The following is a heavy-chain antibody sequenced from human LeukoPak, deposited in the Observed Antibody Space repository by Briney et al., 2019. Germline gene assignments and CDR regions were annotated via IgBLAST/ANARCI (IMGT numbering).Heavy chain of an antibody. D-gene: IGHD1-1*01. CDR2: ISGSGGST. J-gene: IGHJ4*02. CDR1: GFTFSSYA. Sequence: LTGGSLRLSCAASGFTFSSYAMTWVRQAPGKGLEWVSAISGSGGSTYYADSVKGRFTISRDNSKNTLYLQMNSLGADDTAVYYCAKGNWRYFDYWGQGTLVTVSS. V-gene: IGHV3-23*01. CDR3: AKGNWRYFDY.